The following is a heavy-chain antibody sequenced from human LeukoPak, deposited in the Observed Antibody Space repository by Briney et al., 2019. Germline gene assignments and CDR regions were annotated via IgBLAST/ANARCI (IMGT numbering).Heavy chain of an antibody. CDR1: GFSFNREW. Sequence: GGSLRLSCAASGFSFNREWMSWVRQAPGKGLEWVANIKQDGRDKNYVDPVKGRFTISRDNDKNSLYLQMDSLRVEDTAVYYCARDHGRGQLDYWGQGTLVTVSS. V-gene: IGHV3-7*05. J-gene: IGHJ4*02. D-gene: IGHD1-26*01. CDR3: ARDHGRGQLDY. CDR2: IKQDGRDK.